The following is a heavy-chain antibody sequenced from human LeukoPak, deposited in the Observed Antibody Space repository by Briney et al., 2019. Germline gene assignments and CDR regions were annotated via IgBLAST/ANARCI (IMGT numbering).Heavy chain of an antibody. J-gene: IGHJ4*02. CDR2: IYYSGST. CDR1: GGSISSGDYY. V-gene: IGHV4-30-4*08. CDR3: ARVGYSSGLPTDY. D-gene: IGHD6-19*01. Sequence: SETLSLTCTVSGGSISSGDYYWSWIRQPPGKGLEWIGYIYYSGSTYYNPSLKSRVTISVDTSKNQFSLKLSSVTAADTAVYYCARVGYSSGLPTDYWGQGTLVTASS.